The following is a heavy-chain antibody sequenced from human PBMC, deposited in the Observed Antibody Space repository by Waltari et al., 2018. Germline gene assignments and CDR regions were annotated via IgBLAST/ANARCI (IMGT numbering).Heavy chain of an antibody. CDR1: GYTFTDYY. V-gene: IGHV1-69-2*01. J-gene: IGHJ3*02. Sequence: EVQLLQSGTELKKPGTTVKISCQVSGYTFTDYYIHWVQQAPGKGPHWMGLGDPQDGEPIAARKFQGRLTITAYTSTDTAYMELSSLRSEDTAVYYCATALGDRSSASRAFDIWGLGTMITVSS. CDR3: ATALGDRSSASRAFDI. D-gene: IGHD3-10*01. CDR2: GDPQDGEP.